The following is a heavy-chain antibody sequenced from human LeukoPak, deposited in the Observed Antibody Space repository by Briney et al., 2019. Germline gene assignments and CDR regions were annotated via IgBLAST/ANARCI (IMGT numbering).Heavy chain of an antibody. CDR2: ISSSSSYI. D-gene: IGHD5-18*01. J-gene: IGHJ4*02. Sequence: PGGSLRLSCAASGFTFSSYSMNWVRQAPGKGLEWVSSISSSSSYIYYADSVKGRFTISRDNAKNSLYLQMNSLRAEDTAVYYCAREVQSGYSYGYDYWGQGTLVTVSS. CDR1: GFTFSSYS. CDR3: AREVQSGYSYGYDY. V-gene: IGHV3-21*01.